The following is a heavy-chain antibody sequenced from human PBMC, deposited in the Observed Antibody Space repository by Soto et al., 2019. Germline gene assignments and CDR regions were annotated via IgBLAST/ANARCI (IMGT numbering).Heavy chain of an antibody. J-gene: IGHJ4*02. CDR2: IKQDGSEK. D-gene: IGHD3-16*01. CDR1: GFNFSSYW. Sequence: EVQLVESGGGLVQPGGSLRLSCAASGFNFSSYWMSWVRQAPGKGLEWVANIKQDGSEKYYVDSVKGRFTISRDNAKNSLYLQMNSLRAEDTAVYYCARVRGSLDYWGQGTLVTVSS. CDR3: ARVRGSLDY. V-gene: IGHV3-7*01.